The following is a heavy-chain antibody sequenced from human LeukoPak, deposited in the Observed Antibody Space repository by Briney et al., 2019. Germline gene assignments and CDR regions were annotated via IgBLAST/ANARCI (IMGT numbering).Heavy chain of an antibody. CDR1: GGSISSSSYY. CDR2: IYYSGST. Sequence: SEALSLTCTVSGGSISSSSYYWGWIRQPPGKGLEWIGSIYYSGSTYYNPSLKSRVTISVDTSKNQFSLKLSSVTAADTAVYYCASPDSSSWDPRWGQGTLVTVSS. D-gene: IGHD6-13*01. J-gene: IGHJ4*02. V-gene: IGHV4-39*01. CDR3: ASPDSSSWDPR.